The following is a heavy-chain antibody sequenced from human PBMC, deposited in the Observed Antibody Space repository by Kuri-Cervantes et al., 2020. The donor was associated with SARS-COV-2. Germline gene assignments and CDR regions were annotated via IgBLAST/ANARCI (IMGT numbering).Heavy chain of an antibody. CDR1: GFTFSSHA. J-gene: IGHJ3*02. CDR3: ARDGAYYDFWSGYFAHDAFDI. V-gene: IGHV3-30*04. CDR2: ISYSGSDL. Sequence: GESLKISCAASGFTFSSHAMHWVRQAPGKGLEWVAIISYSGSDLYADSVRGRFTISRDNAKNSLYLQMNSLRAEDTAVYYCARDGAYYDFWSGYFAHDAFDIWGQGTMVTVSS. D-gene: IGHD3-3*01.